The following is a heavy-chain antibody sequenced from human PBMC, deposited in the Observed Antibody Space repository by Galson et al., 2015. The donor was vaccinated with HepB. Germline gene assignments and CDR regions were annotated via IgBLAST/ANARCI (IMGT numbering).Heavy chain of an antibody. CDR2: IRSKTDGGTT. V-gene: IGHV3-15*01. Sequence: SLRLSCAASGFTFTNAWMNWVRQAPGKGLEWVGRIRSKTDGGTTDYAAPVKGRFSISSDDSKNTVYLQLNSLKTEDTAVYYCVALPSFYGPSPWGQGTLVTVSS. D-gene: IGHD4-17*01. J-gene: IGHJ5*02. CDR3: VALPSFYGPSP. CDR1: GFTFTNAW.